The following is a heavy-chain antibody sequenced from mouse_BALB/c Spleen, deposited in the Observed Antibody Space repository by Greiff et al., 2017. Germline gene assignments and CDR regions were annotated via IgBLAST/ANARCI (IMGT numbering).Heavy chain of an antibody. CDR2: ISSGGGST. Sequence: EVKLMESGGGLVKPGGSLKLSCAASGFAFSSYDMSWVRQTLGKRLEWVAYISSGGGSTYYPDTVKGRFTISIDNTTNTLYLQMSSLTSEDTAMYYCARRGDYYGSSDGDYYAMDYWGQGTSVTVSS. CDR3: ARRGDYYGSSDGDYYAMDY. D-gene: IGHD1-1*01. J-gene: IGHJ4*01. V-gene: IGHV5-12-1*01. CDR1: GFAFSSYD.